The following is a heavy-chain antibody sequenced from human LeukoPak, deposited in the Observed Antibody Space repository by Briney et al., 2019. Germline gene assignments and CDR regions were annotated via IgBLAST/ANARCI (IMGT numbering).Heavy chain of an antibody. Sequence: PGGSLRLSCAASGFTFSSYSMNWVRQAPGKGLEWVAVISYDGSNKYYADSVKGRFTISRDNSKNTLYLQMNSLRAEDTAVYYCAKSGYDFWSGYLGYWGQGTLVTVSS. CDR3: AKSGYDFWSGYLGY. CDR2: ISYDGSNK. D-gene: IGHD3-3*01. J-gene: IGHJ4*02. CDR1: GFTFSSYS. V-gene: IGHV3-30*18.